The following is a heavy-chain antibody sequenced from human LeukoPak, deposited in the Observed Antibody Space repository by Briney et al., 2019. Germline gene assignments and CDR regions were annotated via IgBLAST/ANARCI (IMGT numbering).Heavy chain of an antibody. D-gene: IGHD6-13*01. CDR1: GYSISSGYY. CDR3: ARYSSSGKESYYYYYYMDV. J-gene: IGHJ6*03. Sequence: SETLSLTCTVSGYSISSGYYWGWIRQPPGKGLEWIGSIYHSGSTYYNPSLKSRVTISVDTSKNQFSLKLSSVTAADTAVYYCARYSSSGKESYYYYYYMDVWGKGTTVTISS. CDR2: IYHSGST. V-gene: IGHV4-38-2*02.